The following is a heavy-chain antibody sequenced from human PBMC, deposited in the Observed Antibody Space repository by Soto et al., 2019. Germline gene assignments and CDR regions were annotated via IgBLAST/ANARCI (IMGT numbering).Heavy chain of an antibody. CDR2: ISHNVGTT. CDR1: GFTFDTHA. V-gene: IGHV3-64*04. CDR3: AKYGGQYDFWSGLQYYYYYGMDV. Sequence: GGSLRLSCSASGFTFDTHAMHWVRQAPGKGLEYVSTISHNVGTTYYADSVKGRFPISRDNSKNTLYLQINSLRAEDTAVYYCAKYGGQYDFWSGLQYYYYYGMDVWGQGTTVTVSS. J-gene: IGHJ6*02. D-gene: IGHD3-3*01.